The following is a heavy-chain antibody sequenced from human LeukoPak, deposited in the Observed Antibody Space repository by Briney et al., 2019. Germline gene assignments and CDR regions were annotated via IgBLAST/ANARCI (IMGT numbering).Heavy chain of an antibody. CDR2: ISAYNGNT. J-gene: IGHJ4*02. CDR3: ARDIVPGVAVAGTDY. D-gene: IGHD6-19*01. V-gene: IGHV1-18*01. Sequence: ASVKVSCKASGYTFTKYGISWVRQAPGQGLEWMGWISAYNGNTNYAQRLQGRVTMTTDTSTSTAYMELGSLRSDDTAVYYCARDIVPGVAVAGTDYWGQGTLVTVSS. CDR1: GYTFTKYG.